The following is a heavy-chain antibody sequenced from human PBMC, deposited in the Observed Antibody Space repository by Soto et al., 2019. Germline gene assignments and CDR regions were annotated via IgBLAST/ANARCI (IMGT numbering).Heavy chain of an antibody. CDR2: IKQDGSEK. J-gene: IGHJ4*02. CDR1: GFTFSSYW. V-gene: IGHV3-7*01. Sequence: GGSLRLSCAASGFTFSSYWMSWVRQAPGKGLEWVANIKQDGSEKYYVDSVKGRFTISRDNAKNSLYLQMNSLRAEDTAVYYCARNHDYGDYGLDYWGQGTLVTVSS. CDR3: ARNHDYGDYGLDY. D-gene: IGHD4-17*01.